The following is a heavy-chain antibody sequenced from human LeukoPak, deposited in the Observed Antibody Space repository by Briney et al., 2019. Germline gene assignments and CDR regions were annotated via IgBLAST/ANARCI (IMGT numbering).Heavy chain of an antibody. CDR3: AKAFQDYYDSSGYSY. CDR2: ISGSGGST. CDR1: GFTFSSYA. J-gene: IGHJ4*02. V-gene: IGHV3-23*01. D-gene: IGHD3-22*01. Sequence: GGSLRLSCAASGFTFSSYAMSWVRQAPGKGLEWVSAISGSGGSTYYADSVKGRFTISRDNSKNTLYLQMNSLRAEDTAVYYCAKAFQDYYDSSGYSYWGQGTLVTVSS.